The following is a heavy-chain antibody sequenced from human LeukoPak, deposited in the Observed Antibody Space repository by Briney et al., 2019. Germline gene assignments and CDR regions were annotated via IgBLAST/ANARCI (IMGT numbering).Heavy chain of an antibody. CDR3: ARKQWVPYYFDY. J-gene: IGHJ4*02. CDR1: GGFISNHY. D-gene: IGHD6-19*01. V-gene: IGHV4-59*11. Sequence: SETLSLTCTVSGGFISNHYWSWIRQPPGKGLEWIGNFHYSGSINYNPALKSRVTISVDTSKNQFSLKLTSVTAADTAVYYCARKQWVPYYFDYWGQGTLVTVSS. CDR2: FHYSGSI.